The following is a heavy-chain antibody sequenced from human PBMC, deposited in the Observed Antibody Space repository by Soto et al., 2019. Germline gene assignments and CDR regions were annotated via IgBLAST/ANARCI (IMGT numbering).Heavy chain of an antibody. CDR3: ARGRFLYYYGSGSYYNVGRYGMDV. D-gene: IGHD3-10*01. J-gene: IGHJ6*02. Sequence: ASVKVSCKASGYTFTSYDINWVRQATGQGLEWMGWMNPSSGNTGYAQKFQGRVTMTRNTSISTAYMELSSLRSEDTAVYYCARGRFLYYYGSGSYYNVGRYGMDVWGQGTTVTVSS. CDR2: MNPSSGNT. V-gene: IGHV1-8*01. CDR1: GYTFTSYD.